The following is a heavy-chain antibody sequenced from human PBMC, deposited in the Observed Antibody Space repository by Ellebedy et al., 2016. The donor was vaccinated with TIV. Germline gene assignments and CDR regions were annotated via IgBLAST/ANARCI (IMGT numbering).Heavy chain of an antibody. V-gene: IGHV1-69*04. CDR2: IIPILGIA. CDR3: ATPTVAKTNQEDYFDY. Sequence: SVKVSXXASGGTFSSYAISWVRQAPGQGLEWMGRIIPILGIANYAQKFQGRVTITADKSTSTAYMELSSLRSEDTAVYYCATPTVAKTNQEDYFDYWGQGTLVTVSS. J-gene: IGHJ4*02. CDR1: GGTFSSYA. D-gene: IGHD4-23*01.